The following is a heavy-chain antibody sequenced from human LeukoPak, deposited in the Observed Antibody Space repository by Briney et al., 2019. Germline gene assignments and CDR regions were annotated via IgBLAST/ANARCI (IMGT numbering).Heavy chain of an antibody. D-gene: IGHD5-24*01. J-gene: IGHJ5*02. CDR3: ARAFTARDGYNLNWFDP. CDR1: GGSFSGYY. V-gene: IGHV4-34*01. CDR2: INHSGST. Sequence: SETLSLTCAVYGGSFSGYYWSWIRQPPGKGLEWIGEINHSGSTNYNPSLKSRVTMSVDTSKNQFSLKLSSVTAADTAVYYCARAFTARDGYNLNWFDPWGQGTLVTVSS.